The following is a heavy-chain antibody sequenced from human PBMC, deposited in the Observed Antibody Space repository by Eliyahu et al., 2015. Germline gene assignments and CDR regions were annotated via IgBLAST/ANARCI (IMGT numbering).Heavy chain of an antibody. V-gene: IGHV4-59*01. Sequence: QVQLQESGPGLVKPSETLSLTCTVXGGSINSYYWSWIRQPPGKGLEWIGYVXYRGSTSYNPSLKSRVTISIDTSKNLFSLKLTSVTAADTAVYYCASGAVGYGGNWLPFPNFDHWGQGTLVTVSS. CDR2: VXYRGST. CDR3: ASGAVGYGGNWLPFPNFDH. CDR1: GGSINSYY. J-gene: IGHJ4*02. D-gene: IGHD1-1*01.